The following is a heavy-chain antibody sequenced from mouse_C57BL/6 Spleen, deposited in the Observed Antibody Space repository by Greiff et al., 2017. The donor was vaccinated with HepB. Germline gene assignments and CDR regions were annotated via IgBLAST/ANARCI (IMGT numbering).Heavy chain of an antibody. CDR3: ARGYGSSPRYAMDY. Sequence: VQLQQSGPELVKPGASVKISCKASGYSFTSYYIHWVKQRPGQGLEWIGWIYPGSGNTKYNEKFKGKATRTADTSSSTAYMQLSSLTSEDSAVYYCARGYGSSPRYAMDYWGQGTSVTVSS. D-gene: IGHD1-1*01. J-gene: IGHJ4*01. CDR2: IYPGSGNT. CDR1: GYSFTSYY. V-gene: IGHV1-66*01.